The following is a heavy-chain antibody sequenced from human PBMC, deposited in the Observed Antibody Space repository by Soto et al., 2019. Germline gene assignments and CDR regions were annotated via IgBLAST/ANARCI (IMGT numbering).Heavy chain of an antibody. J-gene: IGHJ5*02. Sequence: QVQLVQSGAEVKKPGASVKVSCKASGYTFTSYDINWVRQATGQGLEWMGWMNPNSGNTGYAQKFQGRVTMTRNTSISTAYMELSSLRSEDTAGYYCAGVVGIGVRSTEDWFDPWGQGTLVTVSS. V-gene: IGHV1-8*01. D-gene: IGHD3-10*01. CDR1: GYTFTSYD. CDR2: MNPNSGNT. CDR3: AGVVGIGVRSTEDWFDP.